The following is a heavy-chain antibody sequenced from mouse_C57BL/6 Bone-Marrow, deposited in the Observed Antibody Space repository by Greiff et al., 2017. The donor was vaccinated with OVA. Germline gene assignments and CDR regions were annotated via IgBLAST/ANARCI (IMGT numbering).Heavy chain of an antibody. CDR2: ISSGSSTI. J-gene: IGHJ4*01. V-gene: IGHV5-17*01. CDR3: ARGVRRGYAMDY. D-gene: IGHD2-14*01. CDR1: GFTFSDYG. Sequence: EVNLVESGGGLVKPGGSLKLSCAASGFTFSDYGMHWVRQAPEKGLEWVAYISSGSSTIYYADTVKGRVTISRDNAKNTLFLQMTSLRSEDTAMYYCARGVRRGYAMDYWGQGTSVTVSS.